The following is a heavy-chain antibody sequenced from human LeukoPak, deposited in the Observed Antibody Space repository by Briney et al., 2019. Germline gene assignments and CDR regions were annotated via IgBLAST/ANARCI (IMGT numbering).Heavy chain of an antibody. CDR3: TQSNY. V-gene: IGHV3-73*01. CDR1: GFIVNRAW. Sequence: GGSLRLSCAASGFIVNRAWIDWVRQAPGKGLEWVGRIRSKADNYATAYAASVQGRCTISRDDSKNTAYLQLNSLKTEDTAVYYCTQSNYWGQGALVTVSS. CDR2: IRSKADNYAT. J-gene: IGHJ4*02.